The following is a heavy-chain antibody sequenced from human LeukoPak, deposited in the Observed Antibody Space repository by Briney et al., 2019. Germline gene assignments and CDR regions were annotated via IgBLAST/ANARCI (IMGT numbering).Heavy chain of an antibody. Sequence: GGSLRLSCVASGFTFSTYWMSWVRQAPGKGLEWVTNINQDGSDKYYVDSVKGRLTISRDNAKNSLYLQMNSLRVEDTAVYYCASDPFTISAYDAFNIWGQGTVVTVSS. CDR3: ASDPFTISAYDAFNI. CDR2: INQDGSDK. CDR1: GFTFSTYW. D-gene: IGHD3-3*02. J-gene: IGHJ3*02. V-gene: IGHV3-7*01.